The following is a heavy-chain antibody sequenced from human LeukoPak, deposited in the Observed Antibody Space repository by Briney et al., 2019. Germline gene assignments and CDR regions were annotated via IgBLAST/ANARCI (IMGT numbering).Heavy chain of an antibody. CDR2: MNPNSGNT. D-gene: IGHD2-2*01. CDR3: ARRVRGDIVVVPAAMGGDYYYYYMDV. Sequence: ASVKVSCKASGYTFTSYDINWVRQATGQGLEWMGWMNPNSGNTGYAKKFQGRVTITRNTSISTAYMELSSLRSQDTAVYYCARRVRGDIVVVPAAMGGDYYYYYMDVWGKGTTVTVSS. CDR1: GYTFTSYD. J-gene: IGHJ6*03. V-gene: IGHV1-8*03.